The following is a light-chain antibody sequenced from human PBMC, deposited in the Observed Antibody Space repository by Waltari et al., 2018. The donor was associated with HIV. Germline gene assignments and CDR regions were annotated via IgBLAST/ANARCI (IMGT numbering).Light chain of an antibody. V-gene: IGKV4-1*01. J-gene: IGKJ1*01. Sequence: DIVMTQSPDSLAVSLGERATINCKSSPSVLYNSNNKNYLAWYQQKPGQPPKLLIFWASTRESGVPDRFSGSGSGTDFTLTISSLQAEDVAVYYCQQCYSSPPTFGQGTKVEIK. CDR1: PSVLYNSNNKNY. CDR2: WAS. CDR3: QQCYSSPPT.